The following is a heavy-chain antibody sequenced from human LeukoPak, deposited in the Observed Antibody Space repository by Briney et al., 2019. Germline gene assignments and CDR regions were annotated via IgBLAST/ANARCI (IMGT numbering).Heavy chain of an antibody. CDR1: GYTFTGYY. CDR3: ARGYYDSSDYEYFQH. J-gene: IGHJ1*01. V-gene: IGHV1-2*02. D-gene: IGHD3-22*01. Sequence: ASVKVSCKTSGYTFTGYYLHWVRQAPGQGLEWMGWINPNSGGTNSAQKFQGRVTMTRDTSIITAYMELSRLRSDDTAVYFCARGYYDSSDYEYFQHWGQGTLVTVSS. CDR2: INPNSGGT.